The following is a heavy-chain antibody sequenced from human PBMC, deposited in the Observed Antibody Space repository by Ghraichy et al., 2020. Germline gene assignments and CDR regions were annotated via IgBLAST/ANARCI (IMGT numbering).Heavy chain of an antibody. CDR2: INHSGST. CDR3: ARVRPNYYYGSGLNWFDP. D-gene: IGHD3-10*01. Sequence: SETLSLTCAVYGGSFSGYYWSWIRQPPGKGLEWIGEINHSGSTNYNPSLKSRVTISVDTSKNQFSLKLSSVTAADTAVYYCARVRPNYYYGSGLNWFDPWGQGTLVTVSS. CDR1: GGSFSGYY. V-gene: IGHV4-34*01. J-gene: IGHJ5*02.